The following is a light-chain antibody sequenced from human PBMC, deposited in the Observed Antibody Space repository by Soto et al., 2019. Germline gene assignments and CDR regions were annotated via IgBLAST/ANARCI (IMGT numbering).Light chain of an antibody. CDR1: QDISDH. CDR2: EAS. V-gene: IGKV1-27*01. Sequence: DIQMTRSPSSLSASVGDRVTITCRASQDISDHLAWYQHKPGKVPKLLIYEASTLQSGVPSRFSGGGSGTDFTLTISSLQPEDVATYYCQKYNRTPRTFGQGTKVELK. CDR3: QKYNRTPRT. J-gene: IGKJ1*01.